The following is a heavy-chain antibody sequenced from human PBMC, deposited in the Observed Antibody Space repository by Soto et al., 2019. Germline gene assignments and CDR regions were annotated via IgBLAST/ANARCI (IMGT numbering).Heavy chain of an antibody. J-gene: IGHJ5*02. V-gene: IGHV1-18*01. D-gene: IGHD2-8*01. CDR2: ISAYNGDT. CDR3: AKDRPRLTQQFNGVA. CDR1: GYTFSDHG. Sequence: QIQLVQSGPEVKKPGASVRVSCKASGYTFSDHGFSWVRQGPGQGREWLGWISAYNGDTVYAQKFQDRVTMTTDTSTSTAYMELRSLRSDDTAVYYWAKDRPRLTQQFNGVAWGQGTLVTVSS.